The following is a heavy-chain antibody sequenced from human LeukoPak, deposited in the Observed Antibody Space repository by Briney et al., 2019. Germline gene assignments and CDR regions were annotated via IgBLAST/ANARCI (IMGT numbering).Heavy chain of an antibody. CDR3: ARDGIAAADYAFDI. CDR1: GGTFSSYA. CDR2: IIPIFGTA. J-gene: IGHJ3*02. D-gene: IGHD6-13*01. Sequence: ASVKVSCKASGGTFSSYAISWVRQAPGQGLEWMGGIIPIFGTANYAQKFQGRVTITTDESTSTAYMELSSLRSEDTAVYYCARDGIAAADYAFDIWGQGTMVTVSS. V-gene: IGHV1-69*05.